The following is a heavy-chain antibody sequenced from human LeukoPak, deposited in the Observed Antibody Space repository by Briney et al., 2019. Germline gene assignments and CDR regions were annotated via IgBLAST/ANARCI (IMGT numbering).Heavy chain of an antibody. CDR2: INPNSGGT. Sequence: ASVKVSCKASGYTFTGYYMHWVRQAPGQGLEWMGWINPNSGGTNYAQKFQGRGTMTRDTSISTAYMELSRLSSDDTAVYYCARAYCSSTSCYYYYYMDVWGKGTTVTVSS. V-gene: IGHV1-2*02. D-gene: IGHD2-2*01. CDR1: GYTFTGYY. J-gene: IGHJ6*03. CDR3: ARAYCSSTSCYYYYYMDV.